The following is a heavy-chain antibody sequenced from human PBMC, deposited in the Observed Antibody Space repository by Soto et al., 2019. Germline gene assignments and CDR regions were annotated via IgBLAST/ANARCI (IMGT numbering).Heavy chain of an antibody. D-gene: IGHD6-19*01. CDR3: ADMRGQWLPRD. J-gene: IGHJ4*02. V-gene: IGHV4-39*01. Sequence: QLQLQESGPGLVKPSETLSLTCTVSGGSISINDYYWGWIRQLPGQGLEWIGNIHYTGKAYYNPSLKSRVPISVDTSKDQFSLRLTSVTAADAAVYYCADMRGQWLPRDWGQGTLVTVSS. CDR2: IHYTGKA. CDR1: GGSISINDYY.